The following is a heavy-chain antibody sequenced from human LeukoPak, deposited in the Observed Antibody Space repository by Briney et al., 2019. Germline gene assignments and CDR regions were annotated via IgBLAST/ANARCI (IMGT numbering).Heavy chain of an antibody. CDR3: ARLDGGYRPYYFDY. D-gene: IGHD2-15*01. Sequence: SETLSLTCTVSGGSISSSSYYWGWIRQPPGKGLEWIGSIYYSGSTYYNPSLKSRVTISVDTSRNQFSLKLSSVTAADTAVYYCARLDGGYRPYYFDYWGQGTLVTVSS. CDR1: GGSISSSSYY. CDR2: IYYSGST. V-gene: IGHV4-39*01. J-gene: IGHJ4*02.